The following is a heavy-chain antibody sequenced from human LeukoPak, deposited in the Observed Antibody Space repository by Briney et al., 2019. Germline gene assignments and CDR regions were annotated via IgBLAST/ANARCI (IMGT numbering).Heavy chain of an antibody. D-gene: IGHD6-19*01. CDR3: ARDYGSGSRFDT. J-gene: IGHJ5*02. CDR2: IIPIFGTA. V-gene: IGHV1-69*01. Sequence: GSSVKVSCKASGGTFSSYAISWVRQAPGQGPEWMGGIIPIFGTANYAQKFQGRVTITADESTSTAYMELSSLRSEDTAVYYCARDYGSGSRFDTWGQGTLVTVSS. CDR1: GGTFSSYA.